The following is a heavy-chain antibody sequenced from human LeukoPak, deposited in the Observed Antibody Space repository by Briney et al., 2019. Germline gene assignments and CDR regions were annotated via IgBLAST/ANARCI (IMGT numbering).Heavy chain of an antibody. CDR3: ARAAYGGNPSDFDY. J-gene: IGHJ4*02. CDR1: DYSISSDYY. Sequence: SETLSLTCDVSDYSISSDYYWSWIRQPPGKGLEWIGYIYYSGSTNYNPSLKSRVTISVDTSKNQFSLKLSSVTAADTAVYYCARAAYGGNPSDFDYWGQGTLVTVSS. V-gene: IGHV4-61*01. CDR2: IYYSGST. D-gene: IGHD4-23*01.